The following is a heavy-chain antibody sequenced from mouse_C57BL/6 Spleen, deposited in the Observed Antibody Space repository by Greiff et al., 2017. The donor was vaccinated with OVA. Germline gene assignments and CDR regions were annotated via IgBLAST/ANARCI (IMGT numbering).Heavy chain of an antibody. D-gene: IGHD1-1*02. CDR2: IDPSDSYT. J-gene: IGHJ2*01. CDR3: ARRGGNYFDY. CDR1: GYTFTSYW. V-gene: IGHV1-59*01. Sequence: VQLQQSGAELVRPGTSVKLSCKASGYTFTSYWMHWVKQRPGQGLEWIGVIDPSDSYTNYNQKFKGKATLTVDTSSSTAYMQLSSLTSEDSAVYYCARRGGNYFDYWGEGTTLTVSS.